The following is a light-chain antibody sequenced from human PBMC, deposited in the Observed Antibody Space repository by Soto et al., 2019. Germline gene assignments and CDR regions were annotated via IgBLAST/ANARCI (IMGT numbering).Light chain of an antibody. Sequence: QSVLTQPPSASGTPGQRVTISCSGGSSNVGSNSVYWYQQLPGTAPKLLIYSNNQRPSGVPDRFSGSKSGTSASLVITGLQADDEAVYYCQSYDSSLSGDFVFGTGTKLTVL. V-gene: IGLV1-44*01. CDR1: SSNVGSNS. CDR2: SNN. J-gene: IGLJ1*01. CDR3: QSYDSSLSGDFV.